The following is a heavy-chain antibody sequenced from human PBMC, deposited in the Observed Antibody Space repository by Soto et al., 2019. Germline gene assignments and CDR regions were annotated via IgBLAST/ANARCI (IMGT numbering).Heavy chain of an antibody. CDR2: IYYSGST. J-gene: IGHJ5*02. V-gene: IGHV4-39*01. CDR1: GGSISSSSYY. Sequence: LSLTCTVSGGSISSSSYYWGWIRQPPGKGLEWIGSIYYSGSTYYNPSLKSRVTISVDTSKNQFSLKLSSVTAADTAVYYCARSPGIAYGPFDPWGQGTLLTVS. CDR3: ARSPGIAYGPFDP. D-gene: IGHD6-13*01.